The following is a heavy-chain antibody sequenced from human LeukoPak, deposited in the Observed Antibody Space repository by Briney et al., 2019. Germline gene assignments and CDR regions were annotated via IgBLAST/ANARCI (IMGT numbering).Heavy chain of an antibody. CDR1: GYSFTTYW. D-gene: IGHD5-12*01. Sequence: LKISCKGSGYSFTTYWIAWVRQTPGKGLDWMGIIYPGGSDTKYSPSFQGPVTISADKSISTAYLQWSSLKASDTAIYYCARRSLGAYSGYDPVFDYWGQGALVTVSS. J-gene: IGHJ4*02. CDR3: ARRSLGAYSGYDPVFDY. V-gene: IGHV5-51*01. CDR2: IYPGGSDT.